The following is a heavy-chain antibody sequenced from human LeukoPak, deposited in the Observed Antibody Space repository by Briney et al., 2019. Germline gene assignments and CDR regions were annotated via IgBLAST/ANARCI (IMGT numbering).Heavy chain of an antibody. J-gene: IGHJ5*02. D-gene: IGHD2-15*01. V-gene: IGHV3-49*04. CDR3: TRLPCSGGSCYWFDP. Sequence: GSLRLSCTASGFTFGDYAMSWVRQAPGKGLEWVGFIRSKAYGGTTEYAASVKGRFTISRDDSKSIAYLQMNSLKTEDTAVYYCTRLPCSGGSCYWFDPWGQGTLVTVSS. CDR2: IRSKAYGGTT. CDR1: GFTFGDYA.